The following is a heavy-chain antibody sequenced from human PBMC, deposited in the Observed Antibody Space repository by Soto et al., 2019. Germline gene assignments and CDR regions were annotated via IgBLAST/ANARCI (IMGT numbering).Heavy chain of an antibody. CDR3: ARAIAPNYYDNSDYFDY. CDR2: IYYSGST. V-gene: IGHV4-30-4*01. Sequence: PSETLSLTCTVSGGSISSGDYYWSWIRQPPGKGLEWIGYIYYSGSTYYNPSLKSRVTISVDTSKNQFSLKLGSVTAADTAVYYCARAIAPNYYDNSDYFDYWGQGTLVTVSS. CDR1: GGSISSGDYY. J-gene: IGHJ4*02. D-gene: IGHD3-22*01.